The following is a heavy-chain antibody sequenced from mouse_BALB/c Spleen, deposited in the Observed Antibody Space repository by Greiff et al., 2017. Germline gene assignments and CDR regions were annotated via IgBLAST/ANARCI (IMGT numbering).Heavy chain of an antibody. J-gene: IGHJ2*01. V-gene: IGHV3-1*02. D-gene: IGHD3-1*01. CDR2: IHYSGST. CDR3: ARAARGVDYFDY. CDR1: GYSITSGYS. Sequence: DVLLLESGPDLVKPSQSLSLTCTVTGYSITSGYSWHWIRQFPGNKLEWMGSIHYSGSTNSNPSLNSRISITRDTSKNQFFLQLNSVTTEDTATYYCARAARGVDYFDYWGQGTTLTVSS.